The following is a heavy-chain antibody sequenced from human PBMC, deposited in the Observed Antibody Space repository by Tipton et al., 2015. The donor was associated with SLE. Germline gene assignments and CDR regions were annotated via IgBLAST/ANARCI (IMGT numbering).Heavy chain of an antibody. CDR2: IYYSGST. CDR1: GGSISSSSYY. CDR3: ARGLGGEGAFDI. D-gene: IGHD2-21*01. V-gene: IGHV4-61*05. Sequence: TLSLTCTVSGGSISSSSYYWGWIRQPPGKGLAWIGYIYYSGSTNYNPSLKSRVTISVDTSKNQFSLKLSSVTAADTAVYYCARGLGGEGAFDIWGQGTMVTVSS. J-gene: IGHJ3*02.